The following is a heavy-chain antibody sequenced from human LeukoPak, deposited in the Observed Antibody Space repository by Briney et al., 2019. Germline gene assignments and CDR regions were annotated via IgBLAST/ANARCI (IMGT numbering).Heavy chain of an antibody. J-gene: IGHJ3*01. D-gene: IGHD1-14*01. Sequence: PSETLSLNCFVSTPSICSYYRIRIAQPPGKGLKWIVDIYYSETTNANPSLNSRTTIAVDTSKNHFSLQLTSVTAADTAEYYGSRHWAETTGPYAFDFWGQGTMVTVSS. CDR1: TPSICSYY. CDR2: IYYSETT. CDR3: SRHWAETTGPYAFDF. V-gene: IGHV4-59*01.